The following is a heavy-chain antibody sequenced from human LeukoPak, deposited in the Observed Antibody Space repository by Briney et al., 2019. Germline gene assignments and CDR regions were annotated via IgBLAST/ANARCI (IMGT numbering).Heavy chain of an antibody. J-gene: IGHJ6*03. D-gene: IGHD1-14*01. V-gene: IGHV3-23*01. CDR1: GFTFSNFA. CDR2: ITGYGAT. CDR3: AKGAGDYYYYYMDV. Sequence: GGSLRLSCAASGFTFSNFAMMWVRQAPGTGLQWVSTITGYGATFYADSVRGRFTISRDNSKNTLYLQMNSLRAEDTAVYYCAKGAGDYYYYYMDVWGKGTTVTVSS.